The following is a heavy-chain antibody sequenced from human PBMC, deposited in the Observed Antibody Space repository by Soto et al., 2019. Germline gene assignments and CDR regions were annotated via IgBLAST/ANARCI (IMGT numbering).Heavy chain of an antibody. Sequence: QVHMQDSGPGLVNPSGTLSLICAVSGGSISNTDGGSWVRQPPGNGLVWIGEVYHSGSFNYNPSLKSRLTISVDKSKNQFSLNLSSVTVADTAVYYCATGPDYSSRWFSNWGQGTLVTVSS. CDR2: VYHSGSF. CDR1: GGSISNTDG. V-gene: IGHV4-4*02. J-gene: IGHJ4*02. CDR3: ATGPDYSSRWFSN. D-gene: IGHD6-13*01.